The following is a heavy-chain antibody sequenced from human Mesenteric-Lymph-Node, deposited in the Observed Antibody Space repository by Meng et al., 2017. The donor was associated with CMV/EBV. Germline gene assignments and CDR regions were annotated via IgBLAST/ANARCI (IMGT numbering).Heavy chain of an antibody. CDR1: GYTFTGYY. CDR3: ARDRVTIGAAYDY. J-gene: IGHJ4*02. V-gene: IGHV1-2*02. D-gene: IGHD6-25*01. Sequence: ASVKVSCKASGYTFTGYYMHWVRQAPGQGLEWMGWINPNSGGTNYAQKFQGRVTMTRDTSISTAYMDLSSLRSDDTATYYCARDRVTIGAAYDYWGQGTLVTVSS. CDR2: INPNSGGT.